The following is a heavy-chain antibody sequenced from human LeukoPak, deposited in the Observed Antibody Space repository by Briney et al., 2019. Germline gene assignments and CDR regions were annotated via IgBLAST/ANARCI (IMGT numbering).Heavy chain of an antibody. CDR1: GDSITTYY. J-gene: IGHJ5*02. D-gene: IGHD2-15*01. Sequence: PSETLSLTCSVSGDSITTYYWTWIRQPAGKGLEWLGRVFHSGNSNYNPSVKSRLSMSVDTSKNQVPLRLTSVTAADTALYYCARASGYCSGGRCYGGQWFDPWGQGILVTVSS. V-gene: IGHV4-4*07. CDR3: ARASGYCSGGRCYGGQWFDP. CDR2: VFHSGNS.